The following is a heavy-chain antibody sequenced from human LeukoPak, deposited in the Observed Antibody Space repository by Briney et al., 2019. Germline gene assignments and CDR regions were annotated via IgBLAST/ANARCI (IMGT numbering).Heavy chain of an antibody. Sequence: ASVKVSCKASGYTFTSYAMHWVRQAPGQRLEWMGWINAGNGNTKYSQEFQGRVTITMDTSISTAYMELSSLRSEDTAVYYCARGRGLRYFDWKKYYFDYWGQGTLVTVSS. D-gene: IGHD3-9*01. J-gene: IGHJ4*02. V-gene: IGHV1-3*03. CDR1: GYTFTSYA. CDR2: INAGNGNT. CDR3: ARGRGLRYFDWKKYYFDY.